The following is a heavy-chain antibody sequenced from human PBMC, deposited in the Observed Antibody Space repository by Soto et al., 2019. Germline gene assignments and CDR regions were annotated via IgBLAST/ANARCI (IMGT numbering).Heavy chain of an antibody. D-gene: IGHD2-15*01. CDR1: GGSFSGYY. J-gene: IGHJ6*02. Sequence: WETLSLTCAVYGGSFSGYYWSWIRQPPGKGLEWIGEINHSGSTNYNPSLKSRVTISVDTSKNQFSLKLSSVTAADTAVYYCARAPGSDIVVVVAATSYYGMDVWGQGTTVTVSS. CDR3: ARAPGSDIVVVVAATSYYGMDV. CDR2: INHSGST. V-gene: IGHV4-34*01.